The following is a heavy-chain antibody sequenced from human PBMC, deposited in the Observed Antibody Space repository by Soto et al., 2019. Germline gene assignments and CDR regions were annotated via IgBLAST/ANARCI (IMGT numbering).Heavy chain of an antibody. V-gene: IGHV1-69*01. Sequence: QVQLVQSGAEVKKPGSSVKVSCKASGGTFSSYAISWVRQAPGQGLAWMGGIIPIFGTANYAQKFQGRVTITADESTSTAYIELSGMRSEDTAVYYCASSHYDYVWGSYRPHYNWFDPWGQGTLVTVSS. CDR2: IIPIFGTA. D-gene: IGHD3-16*02. J-gene: IGHJ5*02. CDR3: ASSHYDYVWGSYRPHYNWFDP. CDR1: GGTFSSYA.